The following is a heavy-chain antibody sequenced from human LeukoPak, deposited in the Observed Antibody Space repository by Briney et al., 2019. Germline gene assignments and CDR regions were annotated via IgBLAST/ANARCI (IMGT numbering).Heavy chain of an antibody. Sequence: GSLRLSCAASGFTFSSYSMNWVRQAPGKGLEWVSYISSSSSTIYYADSVKGRFTISRDNAKNSVYLQMNSLSDEDTAVYRCARDYGDHGEYFDCWGQGTLVTVSS. J-gene: IGHJ4*02. D-gene: IGHD4-17*01. CDR1: GFTFSSYS. CDR3: ARDYGDHGEYFDC. V-gene: IGHV3-48*02. CDR2: ISSSSSTI.